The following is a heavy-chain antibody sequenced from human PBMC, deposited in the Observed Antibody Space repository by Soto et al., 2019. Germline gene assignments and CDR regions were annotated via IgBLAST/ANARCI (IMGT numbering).Heavy chain of an antibody. Sequence: PWGSLRLSCAASGVTFSNYGMHWVRQAPGKGLEWVAGIWYDASRRYYADSVKGRFIISRDNSKSTLYLQMDSLRAEDTGTYYCAKDSRSPLAARIYYFDQWGQGSLVTVSS. CDR3: AKDSRSPLAARIYYFDQ. J-gene: IGHJ4*02. CDR1: GVTFSNYG. CDR2: IWYDASRR. D-gene: IGHD6-25*01. V-gene: IGHV3-33*06.